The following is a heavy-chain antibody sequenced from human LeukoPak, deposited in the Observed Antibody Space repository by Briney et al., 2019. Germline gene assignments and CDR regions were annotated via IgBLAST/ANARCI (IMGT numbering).Heavy chain of an antibody. Sequence: GGSLRLSCAASGFTFSSYDMHWVSQATGKGLEWVSAIGTAGDPYYPGSVKGRFTISRENAKNSLYLQMNSLRAGDTAVYYCARALGSNGDYYFDYWGQGTLVTVSS. J-gene: IGHJ4*02. CDR1: GFTFSSYD. CDR3: ARALGSNGDYYFDY. CDR2: IGTAGDP. D-gene: IGHD4-17*01. V-gene: IGHV3-13*05.